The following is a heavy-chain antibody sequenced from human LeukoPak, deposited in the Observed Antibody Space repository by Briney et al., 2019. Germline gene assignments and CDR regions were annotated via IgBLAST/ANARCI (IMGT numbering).Heavy chain of an antibody. CDR1: GGSISSSSYY. Sequence: SETLSLTCTVSGGSISSSSYYWGWIRQPPGKGLEWIGSIYYSGSTYYNPSLKSRVTISVDTSKNQFSLKLSSVTAADTAVYYCARDTRLGFGELAGDYTDVWGKGTTVNVSS. CDR2: IYYSGST. D-gene: IGHD3-10*01. V-gene: IGHV4-39*07. CDR3: ARDTRLGFGELAGDYTDV. J-gene: IGHJ6*03.